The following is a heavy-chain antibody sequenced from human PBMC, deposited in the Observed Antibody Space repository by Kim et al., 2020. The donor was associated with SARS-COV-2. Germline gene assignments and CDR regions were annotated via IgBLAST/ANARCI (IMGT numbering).Heavy chain of an antibody. V-gene: IGHV3-21*01. CDR1: GFTCSTYS. Sequence: GGSLRLSCAASGFTCSTYSMDWVRQAPGKWLEWVASITESSSYIYYADSGKGRFTIARDNAKNSLFLHMNSLRADDTAVYYCVRDGYNFVVDGFDLWGQGTLVTVSS. J-gene: IGHJ3*01. D-gene: IGHD5-18*01. CDR2: ITESSSYI. CDR3: VRDGYNFVVDGFDL.